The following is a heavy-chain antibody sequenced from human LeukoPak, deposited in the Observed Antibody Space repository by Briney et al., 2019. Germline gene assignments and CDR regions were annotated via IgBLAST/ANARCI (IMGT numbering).Heavy chain of an antibody. CDR3: ARGGRSGSYRFDY. Sequence: GGSLRLSCAASGFTFSSYEMNWVRQAPGKGLEWVSYISSSGSTIYYADSVKGRFTISRDNAKNSLYLQMNSLRAEDTAVYYCARGGRSGSYRFDYWGQGTLVTVSS. CDR2: ISSSGSTI. J-gene: IGHJ4*02. D-gene: IGHD3-10*01. V-gene: IGHV3-48*03. CDR1: GFTFSSYE.